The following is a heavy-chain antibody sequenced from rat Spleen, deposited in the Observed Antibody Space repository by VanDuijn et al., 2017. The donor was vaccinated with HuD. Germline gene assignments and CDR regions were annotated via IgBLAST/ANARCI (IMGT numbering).Heavy chain of an antibody. V-gene: IGHV5-46*01. CDR2: ISSGGGGT. J-gene: IGHJ2*01. CDR3: AKDIPPHY. D-gene: IGHD3-8*01. Sequence: EVQLVESGGGLVQPGRSLKLSCAASGFTFSSFPMAWVRQAPKKGLEWVASISSGGGGTYYRDSVKGRFTISRDNAKNTLYLQMDSLRSEDTATYYCAKDIPPHYWGQGVMVTVSS. CDR1: GFTFSSFP.